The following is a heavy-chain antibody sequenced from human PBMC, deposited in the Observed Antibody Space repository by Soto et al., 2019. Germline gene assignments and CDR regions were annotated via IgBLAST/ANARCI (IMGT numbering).Heavy chain of an antibody. D-gene: IGHD5-12*01. Sequence: QVRLQESGPGLVKPSQTLSQTCTVSGASITSGHYYWTWIRQLPGKGLEWIGSIYNSETTHYNPSQTSRLTISIDTPANQFSLKLRSVTAADTAIYYCAVALGPTTGLDSWGQGTLIAVSA. CDR1: GASITSGHYY. CDR2: IYNSETT. V-gene: IGHV4-31*04. J-gene: IGHJ4*02. CDR3: AVALGPTTGLDS.